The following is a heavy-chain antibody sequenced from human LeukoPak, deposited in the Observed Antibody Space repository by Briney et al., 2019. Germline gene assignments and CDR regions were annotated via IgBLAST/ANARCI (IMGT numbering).Heavy chain of an antibody. Sequence: PGGSLRLSCAASGFTFSSYAMHWVRQAPGKGLEYVSAISSNGGSTYYANSVKGRFTISRDNSKNTLYLQMGSLRAEDMAVYYCARAAYYYDSSGYPLYYFDYWGQGTLVTVSS. CDR3: ARAAYYYDSSGYPLYYFDY. D-gene: IGHD3-22*01. V-gene: IGHV3-64*01. J-gene: IGHJ4*02. CDR1: GFTFSSYA. CDR2: ISSNGGST.